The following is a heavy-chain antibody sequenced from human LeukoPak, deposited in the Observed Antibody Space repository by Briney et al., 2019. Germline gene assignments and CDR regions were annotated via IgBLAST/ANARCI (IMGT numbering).Heavy chain of an antibody. Sequence: GGSLRLSCAASGFAFSSYAMHWVRQAPGKGLEWVAVISYDGSNKYHADSVKGRFTISRDNSKNTLYLQMNSLRAEDTAVYYCARDPSGSGFNWFDPWGQGTLVTVSS. D-gene: IGHD3-22*01. CDR3: ARDPSGSGFNWFDP. J-gene: IGHJ5*02. CDR1: GFAFSSYA. V-gene: IGHV3-30-3*01. CDR2: ISYDGSNK.